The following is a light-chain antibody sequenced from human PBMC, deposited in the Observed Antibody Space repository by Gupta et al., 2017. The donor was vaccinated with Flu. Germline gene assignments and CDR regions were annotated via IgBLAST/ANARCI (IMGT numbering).Light chain of an antibody. CDR1: SGSIASNY. CDR3: QSFDGNNWV. Sequence: SCTRSSGSIASNYVQWYQQRPGSSPTAVIYENNRRPSGVPDRFSGSIDSSSNSASLTISGLKTDDEAVYYCQSFDGNNWVFGGGAKLTVL. V-gene: IGLV6-57*01. J-gene: IGLJ3*02. CDR2: ENN.